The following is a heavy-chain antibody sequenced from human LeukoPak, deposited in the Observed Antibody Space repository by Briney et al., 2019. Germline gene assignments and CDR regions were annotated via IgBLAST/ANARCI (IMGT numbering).Heavy chain of an antibody. CDR2: IYYSGST. Sequence: SETLSLTCTVSGGSISSYYWSWIRQPPGKGLEWIGYIYYSGSTNYNPSLKSRVTISVDTSKNQFSLKLSSVTAADTAVYYCARGPALDYFDYWGQGTLVTVSS. V-gene: IGHV4-59*01. CDR3: ARGPALDYFDY. D-gene: IGHD2-2*01. J-gene: IGHJ4*02. CDR1: GGSISSYY.